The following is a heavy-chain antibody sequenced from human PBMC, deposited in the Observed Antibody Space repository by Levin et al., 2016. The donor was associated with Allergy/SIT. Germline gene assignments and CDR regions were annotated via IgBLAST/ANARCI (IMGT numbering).Heavy chain of an antibody. Sequence: ASVKVSCKASGYTFIGYYMHWVRQAPGQGLEWMGIINPSGGSTSYAQKFQGRVTMTRDTSTSTVYMELSSLRSEDTAVYYCARVGYYGSGSYHWFDPWGQGTLVTVSS. CDR2: INPSGGST. CDR3: ARVGYYGSGSYHWFDP. CDR1: GYTFIGYY. J-gene: IGHJ5*02. V-gene: IGHV1-46*01. D-gene: IGHD3-10*01.